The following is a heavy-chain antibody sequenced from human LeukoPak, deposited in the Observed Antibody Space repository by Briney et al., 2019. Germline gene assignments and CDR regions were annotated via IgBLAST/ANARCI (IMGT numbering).Heavy chain of an antibody. CDR3: ARLPGSYSGFIYFDY. J-gene: IGHJ4*02. CDR1: GYSFTSYW. D-gene: IGHD1-26*01. V-gene: IGHV5-51*01. CDR2: IYTGDSDT. Sequence: GESLKISCKGSGYSFTSYWIGWVRQMPGKGLEGMGIIYTGDSDTRYSPSFQCQVTISADKSISTAYLQWNSLKASDTAMYYCARLPGSYSGFIYFDYWGQGTLVTVSS.